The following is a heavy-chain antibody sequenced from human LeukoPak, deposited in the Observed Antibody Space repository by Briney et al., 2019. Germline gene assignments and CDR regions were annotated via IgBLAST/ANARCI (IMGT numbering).Heavy chain of an antibody. J-gene: IGHJ6*04. Sequence: GASVKVSCTASGYTFTSYYMHWVRQAPGQGLEWMGIINPSGGSTSSAQKFQGRVTMTRATSTSTVYMELSSLTSEDTAVYYCGRDVDSSGRRYGMDVWGKGSTVTVSS. CDR1: GYTFTSYY. CDR2: INPSGGST. V-gene: IGHV1-46*01. CDR3: GRDVDSSGRRYGMDV. D-gene: IGHD6-19*01.